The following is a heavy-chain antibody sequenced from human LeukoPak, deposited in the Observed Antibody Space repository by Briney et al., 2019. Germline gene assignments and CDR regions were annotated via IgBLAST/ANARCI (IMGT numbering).Heavy chain of an antibody. J-gene: IGHJ4*02. CDR1: GFTFSSYG. CDR2: IWYDGSNK. D-gene: IGHD3-10*01. CDR3: ARDIGNSGSPLDC. Sequence: GGSLRLSCAASGFTFSSYGMHWVRQAPGKGLEWVAIIWYDGSNKYYVDSVKGRFTISRDNCKSTVFLQMNSLRAEDTAVYYCARDIGNSGSPLDCWGQGTLVTVSS. V-gene: IGHV3-33*01.